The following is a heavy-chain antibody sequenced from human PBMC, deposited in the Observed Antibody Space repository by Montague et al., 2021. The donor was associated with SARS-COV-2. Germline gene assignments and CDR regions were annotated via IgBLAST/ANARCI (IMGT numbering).Heavy chain of an antibody. CDR3: ARGGLGNRGFDY. CDR2: IYLSGFT. CDR1: DVSLSTSTW. D-gene: IGHD3/OR15-3a*01. Sequence: SETLSLTCVVSDVSLSTSTWWSWVRQSLGKGLEWVGEIYLSGFTQYNPSVKSRVSISLDDSRSQFSLRLTSVTAADTAVYFCARGGLGNRGFDYWGQGTLVTVSS. V-gene: IGHV4-4*02. J-gene: IGHJ4*02.